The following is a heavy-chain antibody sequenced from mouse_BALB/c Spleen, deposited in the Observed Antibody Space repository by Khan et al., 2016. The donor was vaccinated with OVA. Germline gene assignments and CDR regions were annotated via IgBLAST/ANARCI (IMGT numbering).Heavy chain of an antibody. CDR3: ARENDYGRSCDAMDY. Sequence: DLVKPGASVKLSCKASGYTFTSYWINWIKQRPGQGLEWIGRIGPGSSNAYYNDMFKDKATLTVDTSSNTAHIQLSSLSSEDSAVYFGARENDYGRSCDAMDYWGQGTSVTVSA. D-gene: IGHD1-1*01. V-gene: IGHV1S41*01. CDR2: IGPGSSNA. CDR1: GYTFTSYW. J-gene: IGHJ4*01.